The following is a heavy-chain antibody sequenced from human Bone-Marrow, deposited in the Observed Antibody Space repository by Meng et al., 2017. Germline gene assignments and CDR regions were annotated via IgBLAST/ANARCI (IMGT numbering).Heavy chain of an antibody. J-gene: IGHJ6*02. CDR3: AGGAVVTLIFYHAMDV. CDR1: GYSITGSYN. CDR2: IYQSGST. D-gene: IGHD2-21*02. V-gene: IGHV4-38-2*01. Sequence: ESLKISCAVSGYSITGSYNWGWIRQSPGKGLEWIGGIYQSGSTYYNPSLKSRVTMSADTSKNQFSLKLTSVTAADTAVYYCAGGAVVTLIFYHAMDVWGQGATVTVSS.